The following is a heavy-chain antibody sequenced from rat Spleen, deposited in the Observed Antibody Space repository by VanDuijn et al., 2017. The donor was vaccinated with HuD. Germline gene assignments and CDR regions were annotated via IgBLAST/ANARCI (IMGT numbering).Heavy chain of an antibody. D-gene: IGHD1-10*01. J-gene: IGHJ2*01. V-gene: IGHV5S23*01. CDR2: ITTGGAIT. Sequence: EVQLVESGGGLVQPGRSLKFSCAASGFTFSDYNMAWVRQAPKKGLEWVASITTGGAITSYRDSVKGRFTISRDTAKSTLYLRMNSLRSEDTATYYCVKEGVYNSFDYWGQGVMVTVSS. CDR1: GFTFSDYN. CDR3: VKEGVYNSFDY.